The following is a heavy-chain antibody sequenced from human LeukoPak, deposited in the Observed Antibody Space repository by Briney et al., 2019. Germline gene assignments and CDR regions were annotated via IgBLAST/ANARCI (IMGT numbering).Heavy chain of an antibody. J-gene: IGHJ4*02. CDR2: IVPIPGTA. CDR3: ARSQGYSYGSSY. D-gene: IGHD5-18*01. CDR1: GGSFGRYA. V-gene: IGHV1-69*13. Sequence: SVKVSCKAPGGSFGRYAISWVRQAPGQGLEWMGGIVPIPGTANYAQKFQGRVTITADDSTGTAYMELISLRSADTAVYYCARSQGYSYGSSYWGQGTLVTVSS.